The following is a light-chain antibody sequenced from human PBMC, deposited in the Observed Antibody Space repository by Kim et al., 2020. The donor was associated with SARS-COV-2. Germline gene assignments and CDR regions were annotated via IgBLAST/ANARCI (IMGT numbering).Light chain of an antibody. Sequence: DIVMTQSPLSLPVSPGEPASISCRSSQSLLHRNGENYLDWYLQKPGQSPQLLIYLGSNRVPGVPDRFSGSGSGTDFTLQISRVEAEDIGVYYCMQALQTPKTFGGGTKVDIK. CDR2: LGS. CDR1: QSLLHRNGENY. CDR3: MQALQTPKT. V-gene: IGKV2-28*01. J-gene: IGKJ4*01.